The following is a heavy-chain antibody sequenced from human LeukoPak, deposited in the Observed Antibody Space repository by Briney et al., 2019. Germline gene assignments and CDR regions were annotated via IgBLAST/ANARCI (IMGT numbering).Heavy chain of an antibody. D-gene: IGHD3-10*01. CDR1: GFNVAAYA. CDR3: AIAYESGSFCRAFAY. V-gene: IGHV3-43*02. J-gene: IGHJ4*02. Sequence: PGGSLRLSCAASGFNVAAYAMYWVRQLPGKSLEWVSLISGDSDNRYSAASVKGRFTISRDNSKNSLYLQMNSLTAEDTALYYCAIAYESGSFCRAFAYWGQGALVTVSS. CDR2: ISGDSDNR.